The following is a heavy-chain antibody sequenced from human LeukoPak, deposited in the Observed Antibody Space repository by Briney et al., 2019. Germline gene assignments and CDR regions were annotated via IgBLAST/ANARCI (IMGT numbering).Heavy chain of an antibody. CDR3: ARDPYGGGLGDGFDI. CDR2: IYYTGST. J-gene: IGHJ3*02. V-gene: IGHV4-30-4*01. Sequence: PQTLSLTCTVSGGSITSGDYYWSGIRQPPGKGLEWIGYIYYTGSTYYNPSLNSRVTISLDTSKNQFSLKLSSVTAADTAVYYCARDPYGGGLGDGFDIWGQGTMVTVSS. D-gene: IGHD3-16*01. CDR1: GGSITSGDYY.